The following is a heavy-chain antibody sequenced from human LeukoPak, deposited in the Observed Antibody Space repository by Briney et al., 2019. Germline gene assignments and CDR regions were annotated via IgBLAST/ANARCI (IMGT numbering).Heavy chain of an antibody. J-gene: IGHJ6*03. CDR3: ARLGRRGYCSSTSCYATSAVYYYYYMDV. CDR1: VGSFSCYY. Sequence: PSETLSLTCAVYVGSFSCYYWSWIRQPPGKGLEWIGEINHSGSTNYNPSLKSRVAISVDTSKNQFSLKLRSVTAADTAVYYCARLGRRGYCSSTSCYATSAVYYYYYMDVWGKGTTVTVSS. CDR2: INHSGST. V-gene: IGHV4-34*01. D-gene: IGHD2-2*01.